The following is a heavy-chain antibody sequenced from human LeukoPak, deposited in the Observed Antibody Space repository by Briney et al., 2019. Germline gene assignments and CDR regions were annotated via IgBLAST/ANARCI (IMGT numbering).Heavy chain of an antibody. CDR2: IRSKTDGGTT. CDR3: VTDLGSGRRNDAFDI. J-gene: IGHJ3*02. V-gene: IGHV3-15*07. CDR1: DFTFSHAW. Sequence: GGSLRLSCAASDFTFSHAWMNWVRQAPGKGLEWVGRIRSKTDGGTTDFAAPVRGRFSISRDDSQNRLYLQMNTLKAEDTAVYYCVTDLGSGRRNDAFDIWGQGTMVTVSS. D-gene: IGHD3-10*01.